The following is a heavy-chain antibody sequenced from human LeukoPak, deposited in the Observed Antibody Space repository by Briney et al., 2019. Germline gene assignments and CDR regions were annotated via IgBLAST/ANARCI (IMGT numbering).Heavy chain of an antibody. Sequence: PGGSLRLSCAASGFTFSSYSMNWVRQAPGKGLEWVSSISSSSSYIYYADSVKGRFTISRDNAKNSLYLQMNSLRAEDTAVYYCARDRRTGPTARAYWFDPWGQGTLVTVSS. J-gene: IGHJ5*02. V-gene: IGHV3-21*01. CDR1: GFTFSSYS. CDR3: ARDRRTGPTARAYWFDP. D-gene: IGHD1-7*01. CDR2: ISSSSSYI.